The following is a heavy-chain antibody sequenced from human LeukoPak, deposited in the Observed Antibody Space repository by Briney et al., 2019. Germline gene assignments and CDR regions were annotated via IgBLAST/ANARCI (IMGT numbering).Heavy chain of an antibody. J-gene: IGHJ4*02. CDR3: ASNEYSSSAKEFDY. Sequence: GGSLRLSCAASGFTFSSYEMNWVRQAPGKGLEWVSVIYSGGSTYYADSVKGRFTISRDNSKNTLYLQMNSLRAEDTAVYYCASNEYSSSAKEFDYWGQGTLVTVSS. V-gene: IGHV3-66*02. CDR2: IYSGGST. D-gene: IGHD6-6*01. CDR1: GFTFSSYE.